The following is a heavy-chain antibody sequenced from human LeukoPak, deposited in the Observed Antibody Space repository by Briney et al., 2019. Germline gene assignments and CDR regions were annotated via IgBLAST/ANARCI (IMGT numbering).Heavy chain of an antibody. D-gene: IGHD6-19*01. J-gene: IGHJ4*02. CDR2: IYSGGST. CDR1: GFTVSSNY. Sequence: PGGSLRLSCAASGFTVSSNYMSWVRQAPGKGLEWVSVIYSGGSTYYADSVKGRFTISRDNSKNTLYLQMNSLRAEDTAVYYCARAPSSGRYSYYFDYWGQGTLVTVSS. V-gene: IGHV3-53*01. CDR3: ARAPSSGRYSYYFDY.